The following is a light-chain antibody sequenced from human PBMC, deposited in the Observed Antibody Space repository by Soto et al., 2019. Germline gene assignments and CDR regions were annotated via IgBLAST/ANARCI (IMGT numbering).Light chain of an antibody. CDR3: QQADSFPLT. J-gene: IGKJ4*01. CDR2: AAS. CDR1: QDISMW. V-gene: IGKV1D-12*01. Sequence: DIQLTQSPSYVSASVGDRVTITCRASQDISMWLAWYQQKPGKAPQLLIYAASRLYGGVPSRFSGSGSGTEFALTITTLQPEDFATYYCQQADSFPLTFGGGTTVE.